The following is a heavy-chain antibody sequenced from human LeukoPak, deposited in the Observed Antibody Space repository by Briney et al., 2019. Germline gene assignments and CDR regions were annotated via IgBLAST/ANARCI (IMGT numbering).Heavy chain of an antibody. CDR2: ISAYNGNT. V-gene: IGHV1-18*01. D-gene: IGHD2-2*01. CDR3: GGMGTPVKSSATAPFDY. CDR1: GYTFTSYG. Sequence: ASVKVSCKASGYTFTSYGISWVRQAPGQGLEWMGWISAYNGNTNYAQKLQGRVTMTTDTSTSTAYMELRSLRSDDTAVYYCGGMGTPVKSSATAPFDYWGQGTLVTVSS. J-gene: IGHJ4*02.